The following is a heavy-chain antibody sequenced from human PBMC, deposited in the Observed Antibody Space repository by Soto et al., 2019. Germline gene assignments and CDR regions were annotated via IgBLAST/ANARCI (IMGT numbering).Heavy chain of an antibody. V-gene: IGHV1-3*01. CDR1: RYTFTSYA. J-gene: IGHJ5*02. D-gene: IGHD2-2*01. CDR2: INAGNGNT. CDR3: ARLVPAAPHQNWFDP. Sequence: ASVKVSCKASRYTFTSYAIHWVRQAPGQRLEWMGWINAGNGNTKYSQKFQGRVTITRDTSASTAYMELSSLRSEDTAVYYCARLVPAAPHQNWFDPWGQGTLVTVSS.